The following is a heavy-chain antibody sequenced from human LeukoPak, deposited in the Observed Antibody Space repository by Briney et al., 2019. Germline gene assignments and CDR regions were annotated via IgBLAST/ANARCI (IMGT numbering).Heavy chain of an antibody. J-gene: IGHJ4*02. CDR2: IRSKAYGGTT. CDR1: GFTFGDYA. Sequence: GGSLRLSCTASGFTFGDYAMSWVRQAPGKGLEWVGFIRSKAYGGTTEYAASVKGRFTISRDDSKSIAYLQMNSLKTEDTAVYYCTREPSSGSYLYYFDHWGQGTLVTVSS. V-gene: IGHV3-49*04. CDR3: TREPSSGSYLYYFDH. D-gene: IGHD1-26*01.